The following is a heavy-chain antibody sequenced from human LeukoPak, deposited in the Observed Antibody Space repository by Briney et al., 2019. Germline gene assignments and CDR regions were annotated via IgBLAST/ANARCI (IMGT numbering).Heavy chain of an antibody. CDR3: ARAHYDYGDDY. CDR1: GGSFSGYY. V-gene: IGHV4-34*01. J-gene: IGHJ4*02. Sequence: SETLSLTCAVYGGSFSGYYWSWIRQPPGKGLEWIGEINHSGGTNYNPSLKSRVTISVDTSKNQFSLKLSSVTAADTAVYYCARAHYDYGDDYWGQGTLVTVSS. CDR2: INHSGGT. D-gene: IGHD4-17*01.